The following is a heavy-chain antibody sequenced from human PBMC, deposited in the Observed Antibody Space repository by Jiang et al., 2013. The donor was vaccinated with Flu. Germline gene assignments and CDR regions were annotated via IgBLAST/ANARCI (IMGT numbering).Heavy chain of an antibody. Sequence: PGLVKTSQTLSLTCTVSGGSISSGNYYWSWIRQPAGKGLEWIGRIYTSGSTNYNPSLKSRVTISVDTSKNQFSLKLSSVTATDTAVYYCARGLYTSSWYGPLYYWGQGILVTVSS. D-gene: IGHD6-13*01. J-gene: IGHJ4*02. CDR3: ARGLYTSSWYGPLYY. CDR2: IYTSGST. CDR1: GGSISSGNYY. V-gene: IGHV4-61*02.